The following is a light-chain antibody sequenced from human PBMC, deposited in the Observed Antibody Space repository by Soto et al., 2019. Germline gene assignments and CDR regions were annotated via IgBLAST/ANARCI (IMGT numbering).Light chain of an antibody. CDR1: QSVNSN. V-gene: IGKV3-15*01. CDR2: GAS. Sequence: EIVMTQSPATLSVSPGERATLSCRASQSVNSNLAWYQQKPGQAPRLLIYGASTSATGVPARFSGSGSGTESTLTVSSLQSEDFAVYVCQQYNNWPTCGQGTKVEIK. CDR3: QQYNNWPT. J-gene: IGKJ1*01.